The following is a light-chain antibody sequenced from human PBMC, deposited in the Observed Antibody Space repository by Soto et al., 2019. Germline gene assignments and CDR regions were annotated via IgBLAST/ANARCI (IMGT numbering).Light chain of an antibody. J-gene: IGKJ1*01. CDR3: QQYHIYSGT. CDR1: QSISSY. Sequence: IQMTQSPSSLSASVGDRVTITCRASQSISSYLNWYQQKPGKAPKLLIYTASSLQSGVPSRFSGSGSGTDFTLTISSLQPADFATYYCQQYHIYSGTFGQGTKVDIK. V-gene: IGKV1-39*01. CDR2: TAS.